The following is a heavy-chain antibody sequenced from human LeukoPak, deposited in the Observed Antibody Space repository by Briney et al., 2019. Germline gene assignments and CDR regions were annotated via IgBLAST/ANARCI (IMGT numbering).Heavy chain of an antibody. V-gene: IGHV1-2*02. CDR3: ARSIAVAGTSSRYYYMDV. CDR1: GYTFTGYY. CDR2: INPNTGDT. Sequence: ASVKVSCKASGYTFTGYYMHWVRQAPGQGLEWMGWINPNTGDTNYAQKFQGRVTMTRDTSITTAYMELSRLRSDDTAVYYCARSIAVAGTSSRYYYMDVWGKGTTVTVSS. J-gene: IGHJ6*03. D-gene: IGHD6-19*01.